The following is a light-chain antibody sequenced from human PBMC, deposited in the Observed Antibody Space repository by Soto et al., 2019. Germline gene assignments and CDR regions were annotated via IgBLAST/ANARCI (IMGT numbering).Light chain of an antibody. CDR1: QSVGSNY. V-gene: IGKV3-20*01. CDR3: QQHANSPRT. J-gene: IGKJ1*01. CDR2: GAS. Sequence: EIVLTQSPGTLSLSPGETVTLSCRASQSVGSNYLAWYQQKPGQAPRLLIYGASSRPVVIPDRFSGSGSGTDFTLTISRLEPEDFAVYYCQQHANSPRTFGQGTRVEIK.